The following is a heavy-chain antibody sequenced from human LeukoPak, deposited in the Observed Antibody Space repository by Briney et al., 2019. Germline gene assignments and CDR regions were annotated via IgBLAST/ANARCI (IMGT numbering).Heavy chain of an antibody. CDR1: GGSISSYY. J-gene: IGHJ3*02. V-gene: IGHV4-39*07. Sequence: SETLSLTCTVSGGSISSYYWGWIRQPPGKGLEWIGSIYSSGGTYYNPSLKSRAIILIDTAKNHVSLNLSSVTAADTAVYYCARSDGYGLVGIWGQGTMVTVSS. D-gene: IGHD3-10*01. CDR3: ARSDGYGLVGI. CDR2: IYSSGGT.